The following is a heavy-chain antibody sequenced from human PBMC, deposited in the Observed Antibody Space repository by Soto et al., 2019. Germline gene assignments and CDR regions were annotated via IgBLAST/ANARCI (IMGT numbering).Heavy chain of an antibody. CDR1: GGSFSGYH. Sequence: SETLSLTCAVYGGSFSGYHWSWIRQPPGKGLEWIGEINHSGSTNYNPSLKSRVTISVDTSKNQFSLKLSSVTAADTAVYYCARGRSGGYIAAAGAFDIWGQGTMVTVSS. D-gene: IGHD6-13*01. CDR2: INHSGST. CDR3: ARGRSGGYIAAAGAFDI. J-gene: IGHJ3*02. V-gene: IGHV4-34*01.